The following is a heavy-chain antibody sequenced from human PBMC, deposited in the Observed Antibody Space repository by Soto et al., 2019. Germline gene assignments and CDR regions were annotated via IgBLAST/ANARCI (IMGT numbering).Heavy chain of an antibody. CDR2: VTWNSGNI. V-gene: IGHV3-9*01. CDR3: AKDRYGSLEGGMDV. D-gene: IGHD1-26*01. J-gene: IGHJ6*02. Sequence: EVQLVESGGGLVQPGRSLRLSFAASGFIFDDFGMHWVRQAPGKGLEWVSGVTWNSGNIDYADSVKGRFTITRDNAXNSLYLQMNGLRGEDTALYYCAKDRYGSLEGGMDVWGQGTTVTVSS. CDR1: GFIFDDFG.